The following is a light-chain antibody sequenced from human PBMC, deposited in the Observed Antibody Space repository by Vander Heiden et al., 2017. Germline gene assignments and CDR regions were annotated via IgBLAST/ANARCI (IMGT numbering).Light chain of an antibody. V-gene: IGKV1-39*01. J-gene: IGKJ1*01. Sequence: HFPPSPSSLSSSLLLTLPLTSPPRQSISSYLNWYQQKPGKAPKLLIYAASSLQSGVPSRFSGSGSRTDFTLTISSLQTEDFATYYCQQSYSTPPTFGQGTKVEIK. CDR1: QSISSY. CDR2: AAS. CDR3: QQSYSTPPT.